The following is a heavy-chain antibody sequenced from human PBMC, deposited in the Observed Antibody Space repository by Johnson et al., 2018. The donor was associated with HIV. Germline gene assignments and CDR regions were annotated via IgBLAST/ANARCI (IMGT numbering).Heavy chain of an antibody. Sequence: QLVESGGGLVQPGRSLRLSCAASGFTFDEYAMHWVRQAPGKGLEWVSGISWHSGSIDYADSVKGRFTISRDNSKNTLYLQMNSLRSEDTAVYYCARLPSGYSRDDLDIWGQGTMVTVSS. D-gene: IGHD5-18*01. V-gene: IGHV3-9*01. CDR1: GFTFDEYA. CDR2: ISWHSGSI. CDR3: ARLPSGYSRDDLDI. J-gene: IGHJ3*02.